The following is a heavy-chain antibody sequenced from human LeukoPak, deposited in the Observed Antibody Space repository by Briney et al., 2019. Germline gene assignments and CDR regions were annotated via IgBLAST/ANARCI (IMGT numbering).Heavy chain of an antibody. Sequence: PGGSLRLSCAASGFTFSSYSMNWVRQAPGKGLEWVSSISSSSSYIYYADSVKGRFTISRDNAKNSLYLQMNSLRAEDTAVYYCARDRGGSYTVGFDYWGQGTLVTVSS. CDR3: ARDRGGSYTVGFDY. V-gene: IGHV3-21*01. D-gene: IGHD1-26*01. CDR1: GFTFSSYS. CDR2: ISSSSSYI. J-gene: IGHJ4*02.